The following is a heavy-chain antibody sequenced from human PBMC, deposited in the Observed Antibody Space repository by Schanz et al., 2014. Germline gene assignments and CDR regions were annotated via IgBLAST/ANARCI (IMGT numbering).Heavy chain of an antibody. CDR3: ARFNSGSHSPPYYYYGMDV. CDR2: ISAYRGNS. J-gene: IGHJ6*02. D-gene: IGHD1-26*01. V-gene: IGHV1-18*01. Sequence: QVQLVQSGAEVKKPGASVKVSCKASGYTLTGFGVSWVRQAPGQGREWMGWISAYRGNSKYAQKLQGRVTMTTDTSTNTAYMELRSLTSDDTAVYYCARFNSGSHSPPYYYYGMDVWGQGTTVTVSS. CDR1: GYTLTGFG.